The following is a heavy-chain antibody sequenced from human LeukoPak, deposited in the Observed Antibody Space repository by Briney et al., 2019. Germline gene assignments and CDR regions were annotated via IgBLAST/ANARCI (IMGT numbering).Heavy chain of an antibody. Sequence: SETLSLTCTVSGGSISSGSYYWSWIRQPAGKGLEWIGRIYTSGSSNYNPSLKSRVTISVDTSKNQFSLKLSSVTAADTAVYYCAREYSSSWSKWFDPWDQGTLVTVSS. V-gene: IGHV4-61*02. CDR2: IYTSGSS. J-gene: IGHJ5*02. CDR3: AREYSSSWSKWFDP. D-gene: IGHD6-13*01. CDR1: GGSISSGSYY.